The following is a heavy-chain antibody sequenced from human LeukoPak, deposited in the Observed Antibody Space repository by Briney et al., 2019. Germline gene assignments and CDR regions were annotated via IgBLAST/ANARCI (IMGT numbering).Heavy chain of an antibody. V-gene: IGHV3-30*02. CDR2: IRYDGSNK. J-gene: IGHJ6*02. CDR3: ARDFQPGIAAAGPYGMDV. D-gene: IGHD6-13*01. Sequence: GGSLRLSCAASGFTFSSYGMHWVRQAPGKGLEWVAFIRYDGSNKYYADSVKGRFTISRDNAKNSLYLQMNSLRAEDTAVYYCARDFQPGIAAAGPYGMDVWGQGTTVTVSS. CDR1: GFTFSSYG.